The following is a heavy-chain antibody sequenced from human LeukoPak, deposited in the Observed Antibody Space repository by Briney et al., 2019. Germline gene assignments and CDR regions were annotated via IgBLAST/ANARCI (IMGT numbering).Heavy chain of an antibody. CDR1: GFTLNDYA. D-gene: IGHD2-15*01. CDR3: AKDGCSGGSCYGRSALDI. J-gene: IGHJ3*02. Sequence: PGGSLRLSCAVSGFTLNDYAMHWVRQAPGKGLEWVSGISYNGGTIGFADSVKGGFTISRDNAKNSLYLQMNSLRAEDMALYYCAKDGCSGGSCYGRSALDIWGQGTMVTVSS. V-gene: IGHV3-9*03. CDR2: ISYNGGTI.